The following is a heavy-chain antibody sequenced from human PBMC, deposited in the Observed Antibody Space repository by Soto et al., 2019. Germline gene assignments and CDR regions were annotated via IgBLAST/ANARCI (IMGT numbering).Heavy chain of an antibody. CDR1: GFTVSSNY. Sequence: PGGSLRLSCAASGFTVSSNYMSWVRQAPGKGLEWVSVIYSGGSTYYADSVKGRFTISRDNSKNTLYLQMNSLRAEDTAVYYCARDLMGYYYYYGMDVWGQGTTVTVSS. D-gene: IGHD3-10*01. CDR2: IYSGGST. J-gene: IGHJ6*02. CDR3: ARDLMGYYYYYGMDV. V-gene: IGHV3-66*01.